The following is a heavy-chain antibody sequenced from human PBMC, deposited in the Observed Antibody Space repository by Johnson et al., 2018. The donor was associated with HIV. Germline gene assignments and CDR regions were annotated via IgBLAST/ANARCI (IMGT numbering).Heavy chain of an antibody. D-gene: IGHD1-7*01. Sequence: QVQLVESGGGVVQPGRSLRLSCEASGFSFSEYSVNWVRQAPGKGLEWVAVTSYDGTNKYYTDSVKGRFTISRDNSKNTLYLQMNSLRAEDTAVYYCARARDWNYGDIWGQGTMVTVSS. CDR2: TSYDGTNK. V-gene: IGHV3-30*14. CDR1: GFSFSEYS. CDR3: ARARDWNYGDI. J-gene: IGHJ3*02.